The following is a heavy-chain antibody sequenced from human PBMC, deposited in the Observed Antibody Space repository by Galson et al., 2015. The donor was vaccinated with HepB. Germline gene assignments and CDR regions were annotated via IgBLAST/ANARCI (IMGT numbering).Heavy chain of an antibody. CDR3: AREHYYDSSGSYIGAFDF. V-gene: IGHV3-7*03. J-gene: IGHJ3*01. D-gene: IGHD3-22*01. CDR2: INLDGSER. Sequence: SLRLSCAASGSAFSYFWMSWVRQAPGKGLEWVANINLDGSERYYVDSVKGRFTISRDNAQNSLYLQMNSLRAEDTAVYYCAREHYYDSSGSYIGAFDFWGQGTMVTVSS. CDR1: GSAFSYFW.